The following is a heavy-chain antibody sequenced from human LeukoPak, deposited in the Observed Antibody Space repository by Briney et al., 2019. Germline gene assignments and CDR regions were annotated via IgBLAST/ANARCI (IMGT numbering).Heavy chain of an antibody. CDR3: ARGGFYCGGDCYVDY. J-gene: IGHJ4*02. D-gene: IGHD2-21*02. Sequence: SETLSLTCAVYGGSFSAYYWSWIRQPPGKELEWIGEINHSGSTNYNPSLKSRVTISVDTSKNQFSLKLSSVTAADTAVYYCARGGFYCGGDCYVDYWGQGTLVTVSS. V-gene: IGHV4-34*01. CDR2: INHSGST. CDR1: GGSFSAYY.